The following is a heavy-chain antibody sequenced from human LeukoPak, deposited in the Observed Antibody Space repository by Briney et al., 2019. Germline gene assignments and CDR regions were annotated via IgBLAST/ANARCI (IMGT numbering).Heavy chain of an antibody. CDR2: ISYIGST. CDR3: AREGTAGTNLNWFDP. D-gene: IGHD1-1*01. Sequence: PSVSLSLTCTVSGGSISRYYWSWIPQPPGKGLEWVGYISYIGSTNFNPSLKSRVTISVDTSKNQFSQKLSSVTAADTAVYYCAREGTAGTNLNWFDPWGQGTLVTVSS. CDR1: GGSISRYY. J-gene: IGHJ5*02. V-gene: IGHV4-59*01.